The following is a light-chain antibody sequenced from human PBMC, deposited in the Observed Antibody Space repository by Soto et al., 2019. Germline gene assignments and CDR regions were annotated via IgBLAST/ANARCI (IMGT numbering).Light chain of an antibody. CDR2: DVS. CDR1: SSDIGGYNY. V-gene: IGLV2-14*03. Sequence: QSALTQPASVSGSPGQSITISCTGSSSDIGGYNYVSWYQQHPGKAPQLMFYDVSYRPSGISDRFSGSKSGNTASLTISGLQPEDEADYYCSSYGASSTLFGGGTKLTVL. J-gene: IGLJ3*02. CDR3: SSYGASSTL.